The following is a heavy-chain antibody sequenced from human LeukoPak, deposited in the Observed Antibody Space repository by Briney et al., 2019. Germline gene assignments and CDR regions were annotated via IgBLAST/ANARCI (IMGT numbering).Heavy chain of an antibody. Sequence: SETLSLTCTVSGGSISSSSYYWGWIRQPPRKGLEWIGSIYYSGSTYYNPSLKSRVTISVDTSKNQFSLKLSSVTAADTAVYYCARQGGYCSGGSCYSDQLDYWGQGTLVTVSS. J-gene: IGHJ4*02. CDR3: ARQGGYCSGGSCYSDQLDY. D-gene: IGHD2-15*01. V-gene: IGHV4-39*01. CDR2: IYYSGST. CDR1: GGSISSSSYY.